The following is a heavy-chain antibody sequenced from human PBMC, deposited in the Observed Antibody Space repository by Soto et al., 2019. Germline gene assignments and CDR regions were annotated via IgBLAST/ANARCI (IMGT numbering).Heavy chain of an antibody. D-gene: IGHD6-13*01. J-gene: IGHJ5*01. Sequence: SVKVSCKASGGTFSSYAISWVRQAPGQGLEWMGGIIPIFGTANYAQKFQGRVTITADESTSTAYMELSSLRSEDTAVYYCARGPPSSSWYDGWFDPWGQGTTVTVSS. CDR1: GGTFSSYA. V-gene: IGHV1-69*13. CDR2: IIPIFGTA. CDR3: ARGPPSSSWYDGWFDP.